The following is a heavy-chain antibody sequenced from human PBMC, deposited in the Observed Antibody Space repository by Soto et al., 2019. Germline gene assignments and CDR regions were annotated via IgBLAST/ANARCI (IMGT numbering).Heavy chain of an antibody. Sequence: GGSLRLSCAASGFTFSSYAMSWVRQAPGKGLEWVSAISGSGGSTYYADSVKGRFTISRDNSKNTLYLQMNSLRAEDTAVYYCTRDASRDSSARGWFDPWGPGTLVTVSS. CDR1: GFTFSSYA. CDR3: TRDASRDSSARGWFDP. CDR2: ISGSGGST. D-gene: IGHD6-13*01. V-gene: IGHV3-23*01. J-gene: IGHJ5*02.